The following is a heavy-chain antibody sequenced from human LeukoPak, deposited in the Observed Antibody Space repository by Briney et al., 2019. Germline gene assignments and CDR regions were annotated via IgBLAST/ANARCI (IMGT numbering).Heavy chain of an antibody. D-gene: IGHD3-22*01. V-gene: IGHV4-34*01. Sequence: SETLSLTCAVYGGSFSGYFWSWIRQPPGKGLEWIGEISHSGSTNYNPSLKSRVTISVDTSNNQFSLKLSSVIAADTAVYYCARQDYYDSSGHNWFDPWGQGTLVTVSS. CDR1: GGSFSGYF. CDR2: ISHSGST. J-gene: IGHJ5*02. CDR3: ARQDYYDSSGHNWFDP.